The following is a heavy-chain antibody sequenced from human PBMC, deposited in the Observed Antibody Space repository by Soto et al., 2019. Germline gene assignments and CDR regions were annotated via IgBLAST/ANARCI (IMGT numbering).Heavy chain of an antibody. J-gene: IGHJ6*03. V-gene: IGHV4-34*01. CDR1: GGSFSGYY. CDR3: ARGRAPALIGYYMDV. Sequence: QVQLQQWGAGLLKPSETLSLTCAVYGGSFSGYYWSWIRQPPGKGLEWIGEINHSGSTNYNPSLKSRVTISVDTSKNQFSLKLSSVTAADTAVYYCARGRAPALIGYYMDVWGKGTTVTVSS. CDR2: INHSGST. D-gene: IGHD3-16*01.